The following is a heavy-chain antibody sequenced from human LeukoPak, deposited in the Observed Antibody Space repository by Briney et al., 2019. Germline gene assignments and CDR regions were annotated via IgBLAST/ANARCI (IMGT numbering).Heavy chain of an antibody. D-gene: IGHD6-6*01. CDR2: IYYSGST. CDR3: ARLRGSSDFDY. Sequence: SETLSLTCTVSGGSISSSSYYWGWIRQPPGKGLEWIGSIYYSGSTYYNPSLKSRVTISVDTSKNQFSLKLSSVTAADTAVYYCARLRGSSDFDYWGQGTLVTDSS. CDR1: GGSISSSSYY. V-gene: IGHV4-39*01. J-gene: IGHJ4*02.